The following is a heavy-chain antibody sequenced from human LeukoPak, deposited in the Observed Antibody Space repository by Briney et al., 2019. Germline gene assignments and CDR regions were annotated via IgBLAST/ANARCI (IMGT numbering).Heavy chain of an antibody. CDR2: IYTSGST. V-gene: IGHV4-4*07. J-gene: IGHJ5*02. CDR1: GGSISSYD. Sequence: SETLSLTCTVSGGSISSYDWSWIRQPAGKGLEWVGRIYTSGSTNYNPSLKSRVTISVDASKNPFSMKLSSVTAADTAVYYCARERESSGTSELRYFDWLLYATYNWFDPWGQGTLVTVSS. CDR3: ARERESSGTSELRYFDWLLYATYNWFDP. D-gene: IGHD3-9*01.